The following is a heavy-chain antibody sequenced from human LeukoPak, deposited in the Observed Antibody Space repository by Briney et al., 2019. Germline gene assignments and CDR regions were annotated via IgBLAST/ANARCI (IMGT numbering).Heavy chain of an antibody. D-gene: IGHD2-8*02. J-gene: IGHJ6*03. V-gene: IGHV4-61*02. Sequence: TLSLTCTVSGGSISSGSYYWSWIRQPAGKGLEWIGRIYTSGSTNYNPSLKSRVTISVDTSKNQFSLKLSSVTAADTAVYYCARDYTGSYYYYMDVWGKGTTVTVSS. CDR3: ARDYTGSYYYYMDV. CDR2: IYTSGST. CDR1: GGSISSGSYY.